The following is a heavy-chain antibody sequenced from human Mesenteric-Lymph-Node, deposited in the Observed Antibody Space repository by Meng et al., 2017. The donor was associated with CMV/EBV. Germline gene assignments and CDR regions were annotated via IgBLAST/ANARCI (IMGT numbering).Heavy chain of an antibody. D-gene: IGHD2-2*01. CDR1: GYTFTGYY. CDR2: INPNSGGT. V-gene: IGHV1-2*02. J-gene: IGHJ6*02. CDR3: ASSVVPAASHYYYYYGMDV. Sequence: ASVKVSCKASGYTFTGYYMHWVRQAPGQGLEWMGWINPNSGGTNYAQKFQGRVTMTRDTSISTAYMELRSLRSDDTAVYYCASSVVPAASHYYYYYGMDVWGQGTTVTVSS.